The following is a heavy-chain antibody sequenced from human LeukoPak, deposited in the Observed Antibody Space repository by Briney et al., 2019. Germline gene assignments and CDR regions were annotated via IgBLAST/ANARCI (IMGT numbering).Heavy chain of an antibody. CDR3: ARDSDSGYGPFAS. D-gene: IGHD5-12*01. CDR2: IHSSGTT. Sequence: PGGSLRLSCAASGFTVSNNYMSWVRQAPGKGLEWVSVIHSSGTTNYADSVQGRFTISRDNSKTTVYLHMNSLRAEDTAVYYCARDSDSGYGPFASWGQGTLVTVSS. V-gene: IGHV3-53*01. CDR1: GFTVSNNY. J-gene: IGHJ4*02.